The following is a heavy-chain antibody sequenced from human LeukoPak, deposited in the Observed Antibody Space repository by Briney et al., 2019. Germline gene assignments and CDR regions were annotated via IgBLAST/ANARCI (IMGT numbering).Heavy chain of an antibody. CDR1: GFTFSNAW. CDR2: IKSKTDGGTT. CDR3: TTDAIYSNYGLSSPEKLDY. V-gene: IGHV3-15*01. J-gene: IGHJ4*02. Sequence: GGSLRLSCAASGFTFSNAWMSWVRQAPGKGLEWVGRIKSKTDGGTTDYAAPVKGRFTISRDDSKNTLYLQMNSLKTEDTAVYYCTTDAIYSNYGLSSPEKLDYWGQGTLVTVSS. D-gene: IGHD4-11*01.